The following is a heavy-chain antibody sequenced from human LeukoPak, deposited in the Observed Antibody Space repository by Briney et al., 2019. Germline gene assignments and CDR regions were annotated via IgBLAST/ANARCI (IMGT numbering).Heavy chain of an antibody. V-gene: IGHV3-64*01. CDR3: ARGGPGDGSGSYYPY. J-gene: IGHJ4*02. CDR1: GFTFSSYA. Sequence: PGGSLRLSCAASGFTFSSYAMHWVRQAPGKGLEYVSAISSNGGSTYYANSVKGRFTISRDNSKNTLYLQKNSLRAEDTAVYYCARGGPGDGSGSYYPYWGQGTLVTVSS. D-gene: IGHD3-10*01. CDR2: ISSNGGST.